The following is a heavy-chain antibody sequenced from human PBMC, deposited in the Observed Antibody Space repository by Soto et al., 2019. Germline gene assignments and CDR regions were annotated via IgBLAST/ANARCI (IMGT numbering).Heavy chain of an antibody. D-gene: IGHD2-2*01. CDR3: ARIGYCNSCPRGGGFDH. CDR1: GGSISSGGYF. V-gene: IGHV4-31*03. Sequence: SETLSLTCSVSGGSISSGGYFWTWIRQLPGKGLEWIGYAHSSGNIYYDPSLQSRVTMSVDTSKNQFSLEMWSVTAADTAVYYCARIGYCNSCPRGGGFDHWGQGTLVTVSS. J-gene: IGHJ4*02. CDR2: AHSSGNI.